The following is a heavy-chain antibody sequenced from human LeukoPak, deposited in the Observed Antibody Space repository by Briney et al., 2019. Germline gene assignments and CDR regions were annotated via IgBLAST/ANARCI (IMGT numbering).Heavy chain of an antibody. J-gene: IGHJ4*02. CDR3: ARARSGSDGGDVDY. D-gene: IGHD1-26*01. CDR2: ISSGSSYI. CDR1: GFTFSSYT. V-gene: IGHV3-21*01. Sequence: PGGSLRLSCAASGFTFSSYTMNWVRQAPGKGLEWVSIISSGSSYIHYADSVKGRFTISRDNAKNSLYLQMNSLRAEDTAVYYCARARSGSDGGDVDYWGQGTLVTVSS.